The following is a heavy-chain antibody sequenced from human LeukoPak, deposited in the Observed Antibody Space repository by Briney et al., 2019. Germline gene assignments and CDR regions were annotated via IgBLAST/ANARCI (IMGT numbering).Heavy chain of an antibody. CDR2: ISYDGSNK. D-gene: IGHD2-2*01. Sequence: GRSLRLSCAASGFTFSSYAMHWVRQAPGKGLEWVAVISYDGSNKYYADSVKGRFIMSRDNSRNTLYLQMNSLRAEDTAVYFCARISAYSSTSDRGQGTLVTVSS. CDR1: GFTFSSYA. J-gene: IGHJ4*02. CDR3: ARISAYSSTSD. V-gene: IGHV3-30-3*01.